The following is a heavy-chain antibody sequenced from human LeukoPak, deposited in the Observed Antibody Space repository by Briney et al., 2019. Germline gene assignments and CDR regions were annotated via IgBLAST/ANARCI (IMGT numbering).Heavy chain of an antibody. Sequence: GGSLRLSCAASGFTFSSYYMHWVRQAPGQGLEWMGIINPSGGSTSYAQKFQGRVTMTRDTSTSTVYMELSSLRSEDTAVYYCARDLKDQFDYWGQGTLVTVSS. CDR2: INPSGGST. J-gene: IGHJ4*02. D-gene: IGHD2-2*01. CDR3: ARDLKDQFDY. V-gene: IGHV1-46*01. CDR1: GFTFSSYY.